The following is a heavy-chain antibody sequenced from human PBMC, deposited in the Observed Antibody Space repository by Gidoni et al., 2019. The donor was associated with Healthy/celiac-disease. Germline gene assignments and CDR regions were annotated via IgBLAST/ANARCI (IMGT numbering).Heavy chain of an antibody. V-gene: IGHV4-39*01. Sequence: QLQLQESGPGLVKPSETLSLTCTVSGGSISSSSYYWGWFRQPPGKGLEWIESIYYSGSNYYNPSLKSRVTISVDTSKNQFSLKLSSVTAADTAVYYCARLGSGRVWDYWGQGTLVTVSS. D-gene: IGHD2-15*01. CDR2: IYYSGSN. J-gene: IGHJ4*02. CDR3: ARLGSGRVWDY. CDR1: GGSISSSSYY.